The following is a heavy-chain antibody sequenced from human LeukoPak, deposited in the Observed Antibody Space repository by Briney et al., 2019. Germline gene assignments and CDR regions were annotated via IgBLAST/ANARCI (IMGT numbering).Heavy chain of an antibody. CDR2: ISGSGDTT. Sequence: AGGSLRLSCAASGFTFSSYAMSWVRQAPGKGLEWVSAISGSGDTTYYADSVKGRFTISRDNSKNTLYLQMNSLRAEDTAVYYCAKDIYGDYGGLDYWGQGTPVCVSS. J-gene: IGHJ4*02. CDR1: GFTFSSYA. V-gene: IGHV3-23*01. D-gene: IGHD4-17*01. CDR3: AKDIYGDYGGLDY.